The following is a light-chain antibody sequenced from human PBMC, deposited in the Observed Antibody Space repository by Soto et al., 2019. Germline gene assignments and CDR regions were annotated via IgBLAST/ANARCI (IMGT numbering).Light chain of an antibody. Sequence: EIVMTQSPAILSVSPGERATLSCRASQSVSPYLAWYHQKPGQAPRLLIYGASTRATGIPARLSGSGSGTEFTLTISSLQSEDFAVYYCLQYNYWPPTFGQGTKVDI. CDR3: LQYNYWPPT. CDR2: GAS. J-gene: IGKJ1*01. CDR1: QSVSPY. V-gene: IGKV3-15*01.